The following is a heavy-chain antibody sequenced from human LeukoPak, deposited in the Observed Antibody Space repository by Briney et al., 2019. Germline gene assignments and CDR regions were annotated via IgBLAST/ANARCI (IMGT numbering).Heavy chain of an antibody. V-gene: IGHV3-23*01. D-gene: IGHD3-3*01. Sequence: GGSLRLSCAASGFTFSSYAMSWVRQAPGKGLEWVSAISGSGGSTYYADSVKGRFTISRDNSKNTLYLQMNSLRAEDTAVYYCSKDRRFAVNYDFWARNWFAPWGQGNLVPVP. CDR2: ISGSGGST. J-gene: IGHJ5*02. CDR1: GFTFSSYA. CDR3: SKDRRFAVNYDFWARNWFAP.